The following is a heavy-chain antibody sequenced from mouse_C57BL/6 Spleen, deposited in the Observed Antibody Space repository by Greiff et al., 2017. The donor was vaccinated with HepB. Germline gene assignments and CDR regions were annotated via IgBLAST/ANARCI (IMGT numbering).Heavy chain of an antibody. D-gene: IGHD1-1*01. CDR2: ISYDGSN. Sequence: EVKLQESGPGLVKPSQSLSLTCSVPGYSITSGYYWNWIRQFPGNKLEWMGYISYDGSNNYNPSLKNRISITRDTSKNQFFLKLNSVTTEDTATYYCSYGEGYAMDYWGQGTSVTVSS. J-gene: IGHJ4*01. CDR1: GYSITSGYY. CDR3: SYGEGYAMDY. V-gene: IGHV3-6*01.